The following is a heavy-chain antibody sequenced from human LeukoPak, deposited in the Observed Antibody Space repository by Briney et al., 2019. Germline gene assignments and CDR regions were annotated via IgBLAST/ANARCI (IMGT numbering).Heavy chain of an antibody. Sequence: ASVKVSCKASGATFSSYAISWVRQAPGQGLEWMGRIIPIFGTANYAQKFQGRVTITTDESTSIAYMELSSLRSEDTAVYYCARDYYDSSGYSDYWGQGTLVTVSS. D-gene: IGHD3-22*01. CDR3: ARDYYDSSGYSDY. CDR1: GATFSSYA. V-gene: IGHV1-69*05. J-gene: IGHJ4*02. CDR2: IIPIFGTA.